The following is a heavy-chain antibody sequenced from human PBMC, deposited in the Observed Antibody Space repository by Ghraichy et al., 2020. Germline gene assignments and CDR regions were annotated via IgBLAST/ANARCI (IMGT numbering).Heavy chain of an antibody. CDR1: GGSFSGYY. CDR3: ARGFVSAPGMDV. Sequence: SETLSLTCAVYGGSFSGYYWSWIRQPPGKGLEWIGEINHSGSTNYNPSLKSRVTISVDTSKNQFSLKLSSVTAADTAVYYCARGFVSAPGMDVWGQGTTVTVSS. D-gene: IGHD2-21*01. V-gene: IGHV4-34*01. J-gene: IGHJ6*02. CDR2: INHSGST.